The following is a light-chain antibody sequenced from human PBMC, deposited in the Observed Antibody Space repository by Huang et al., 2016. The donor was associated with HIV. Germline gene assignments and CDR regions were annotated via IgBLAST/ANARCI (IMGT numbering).Light chain of an antibody. CDR1: QGISSY. J-gene: IGKJ1*01. V-gene: IGKV1-9*01. CDR2: AAS. CDR3: QQLNSYPPT. Sequence: IQLTQSPSSLSASVGDRVTITCRASQGISSYLAWYQQKPGKAPKLLIYAASPLQSGVPSRFSGSGSGTDFTLTISSLQLEDFATYHCQQLNSYPPTFGQGTKVEIK.